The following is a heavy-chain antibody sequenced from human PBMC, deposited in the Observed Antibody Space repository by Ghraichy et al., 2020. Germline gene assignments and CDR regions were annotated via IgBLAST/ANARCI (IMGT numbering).Heavy chain of an antibody. V-gene: IGHV3-23*01. CDR3: AKDISLLRYFDWLLH. J-gene: IGHJ4*02. CDR1: GFTFSSYA. CDR2: ISGSGGST. D-gene: IGHD3-9*01. Sequence: GALRLSCAASGFTFSSYAMSWVRQAPGKGLEWVSAISGSGGSTYYADSVKGRFTISRDNSKNTLYLQMNSLRAEDTAVYYCAKDISLLRYFDWLLHWGQGTLVTVSS.